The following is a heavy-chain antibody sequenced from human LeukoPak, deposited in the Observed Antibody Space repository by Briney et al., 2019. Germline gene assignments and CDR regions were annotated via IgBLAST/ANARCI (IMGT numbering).Heavy chain of an antibody. CDR2: IYSGGAT. CDR1: GFTVSSNY. V-gene: IGHV3-66*01. Sequence: GGSLRLSCAGSGFTVSSNYMSWVRQAPGKGLEWVSVIYSGGATYYADCVKGRFTISRDNSKNTLYLQMNSLTAEDTAVYYCARSSSNWGQGTLVTVSS. D-gene: IGHD6-6*01. CDR3: ARSSSN. J-gene: IGHJ4*02.